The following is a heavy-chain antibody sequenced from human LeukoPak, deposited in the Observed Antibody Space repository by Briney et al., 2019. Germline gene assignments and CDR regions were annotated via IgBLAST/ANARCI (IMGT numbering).Heavy chain of an antibody. D-gene: IGHD3-22*01. CDR1: GFTFSTYW. Sequence: QPGGSLRLSCAASGFTFSTYWMHWVRQAPGKGLVWVSRINDDGSSTSYADSVEGRFTISRDNAKNTLYLQMNSLRAEDTAVYYCARGQTIYYDSSAYQFDYWGQGTLVTVSS. CDR3: ARGQTIYYDSSAYQFDY. J-gene: IGHJ4*02. V-gene: IGHV3-74*01. CDR2: INDDGSST.